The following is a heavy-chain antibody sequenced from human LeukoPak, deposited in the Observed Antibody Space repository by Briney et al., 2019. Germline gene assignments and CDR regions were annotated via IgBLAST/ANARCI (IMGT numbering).Heavy chain of an antibody. Sequence: GGSLRLSCAASGFTFSSYGMHWVGQAPAKGLGWVAFMCFDGSNKYYADSVKGRFTIPRDNSKNTLYLQKNSLRAEDTAVYYCAREQSQIAEAGRGWFDPWGQRTRDSVSS. J-gene: IGHJ5*02. CDR2: MCFDGSNK. CDR3: AREQSQIAEAGRGWFDP. D-gene: IGHD6-13*01. V-gene: IGHV3-33*01. CDR1: GFTFSSYG.